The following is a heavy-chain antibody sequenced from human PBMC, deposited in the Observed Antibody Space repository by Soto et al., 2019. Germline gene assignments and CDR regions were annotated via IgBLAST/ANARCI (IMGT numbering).Heavy chain of an antibody. V-gene: IGHV1-3*01. CDR3: ARGRYFGNPLGWFDP. J-gene: IGHJ5*02. CDR2: INAGNGNT. Sequence: QVQLVQSGAEVKKPGASVKVSCKASGYTFTSYAMHWVRQAPGQRLEWMGWINAGNGNTKYSQKCQGRVTITRDTSARTAYMALSSLRSEDTAVYSCARGRYFGNPLGWFDPWGQGTLVTVSS. D-gene: IGHD3-3*01. CDR1: GYTFTSYA.